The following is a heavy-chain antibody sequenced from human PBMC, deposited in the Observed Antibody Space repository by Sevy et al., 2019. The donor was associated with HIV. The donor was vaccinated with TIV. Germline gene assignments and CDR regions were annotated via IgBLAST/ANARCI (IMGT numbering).Heavy chain of an antibody. Sequence: GGSLRLSCAASGFTFSNARMSWVRQAPGKGREGVGRIKSKTDGGTTDYAAPGKGRFTISRDDSKNTLYLQMNSLKTEDTAVYYCTTCSGGSCYSNYWGQGTLVTVSS. V-gene: IGHV3-15*01. J-gene: IGHJ4*02. CDR2: IKSKTDGGTT. CDR3: TTCSGGSCYSNY. D-gene: IGHD2-15*01. CDR1: GFTFSNAR.